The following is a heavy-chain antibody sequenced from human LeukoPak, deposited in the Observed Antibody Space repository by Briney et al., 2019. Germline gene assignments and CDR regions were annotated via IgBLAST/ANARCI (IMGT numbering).Heavy chain of an antibody. CDR2: INHRGST. D-gene: IGHD6-13*01. CDR1: GGSFSGYY. V-gene: IGHV4-34*01. Sequence: PSETLSLTCAVYGGSFSGYYWTWIRQPPGKGLEWIGEINHRGSTSYNPSLKSRVTISVDTSKNQFSLKLRSVTAADTAVYYCAREVDSSSWYGDYYHYYMDVWGKGTTVTVSS. J-gene: IGHJ6*03. CDR3: AREVDSSSWYGDYYHYYMDV.